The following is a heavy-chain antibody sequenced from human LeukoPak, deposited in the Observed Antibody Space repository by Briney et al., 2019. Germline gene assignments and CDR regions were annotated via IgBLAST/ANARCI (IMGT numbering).Heavy chain of an antibody. CDR3: ARLRTTRGPVTVTPFYPGSPNWFDP. J-gene: IGHJ5*02. V-gene: IGHV5-51*03. Sequence: KPGESPKISSTGSGYSFTSSWSGWVRQMPGKGTEWMGIINPEDSDTTYSPSFQGQGTISADKSISIAYLQWSSLKASDTAMYYCARLRTTRGPVTVTPFYPGSPNWFDPWGQGTLVTVSS. CDR2: INPEDSDT. D-gene: IGHD4-17*01. CDR1: GYSFTSSW.